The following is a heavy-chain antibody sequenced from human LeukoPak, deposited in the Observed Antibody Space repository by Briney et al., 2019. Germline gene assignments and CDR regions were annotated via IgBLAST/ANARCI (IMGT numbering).Heavy chain of an antibody. CDR3: ARIMITFGGVIADDAFDI. V-gene: IGHV3-30*02. D-gene: IGHD3-16*02. CDR1: GFTFSIYG. J-gene: IGHJ3*02. CDR2: IRYDESNK. Sequence: GGSLRLSCAASGFTFSIYGMYWARQAPGKGLEWVAFIRYDESNKYYADSVKGRFTISRDNSKNILYLQMNSLRAEDTAVYYCARIMITFGGVIADDAFDIWGQGTMVTVSS.